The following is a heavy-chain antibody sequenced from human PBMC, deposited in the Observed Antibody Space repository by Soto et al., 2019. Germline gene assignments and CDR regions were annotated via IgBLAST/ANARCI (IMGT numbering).Heavy chain of an antibody. V-gene: IGHV1-58*01. CDR1: GFTFTSSA. Sequence: GASVKVSCKASGFTFTSSAVQWVRQARGQRLEWIGWIVVGSGNTNYAQKFQERVTITRDMSTSTAYMELSSLRSEDTAVYYCAAESGCSSTSCGIGYYYSYGMDVWGQGTTVTVSS. CDR2: IVVGSGNT. J-gene: IGHJ6*02. D-gene: IGHD2-2*01. CDR3: AAESGCSSTSCGIGYYYSYGMDV.